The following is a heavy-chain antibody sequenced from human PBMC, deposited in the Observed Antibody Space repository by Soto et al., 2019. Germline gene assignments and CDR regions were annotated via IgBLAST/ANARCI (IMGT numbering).Heavy chain of an antibody. J-gene: IGHJ4*02. Sequence: PSETLSLTCTVSGVTLSGYYWSWIRQTPGKTLEWIGCIYFNGTTIYNPSLKSRVTISLDMSKNQFSLKLRSVTATDTAVYHCARGKGTHEYWGRGTLVTVSS. CDR2: IYFNGTT. CDR1: GVTLSGYY. CDR3: ARGKGTHEY. D-gene: IGHD3-10*01. V-gene: IGHV4-59*01.